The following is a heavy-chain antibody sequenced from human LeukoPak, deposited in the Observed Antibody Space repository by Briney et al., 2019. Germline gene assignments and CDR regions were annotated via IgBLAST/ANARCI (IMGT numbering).Heavy chain of an antibody. CDR1: GFTFSSYW. Sequence: PGRSLRLSCAASGFTFSSYWMHWVRQAPGKGLVWVSRISSDGSSTTYADSVKGRFTISRDNAKNALYLQMNSLRAEDTAVYYCARGYSGSYRVDYWGQGTLVTVSS. CDR2: ISSDGSST. D-gene: IGHD1-26*01. V-gene: IGHV3-74*01. J-gene: IGHJ4*02. CDR3: ARGYSGSYRVDY.